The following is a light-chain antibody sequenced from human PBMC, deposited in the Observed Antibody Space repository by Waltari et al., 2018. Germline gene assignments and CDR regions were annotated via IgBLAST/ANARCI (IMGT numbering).Light chain of an antibody. CDR1: KLGDKF. CDR3: QAWDSNIAV. V-gene: IGLV3-1*01. Sequence: SYDLTQPPSVSVSPGQTASITCSGNKLGDKFAYWYQQKPGQSPVLISYQDGKRPSGIPVRFSGSNSGDTATLSISGAQAVDEADYYCQAWDSNIAVFGGGTKLTVL. CDR2: QDG. J-gene: IGLJ2*01.